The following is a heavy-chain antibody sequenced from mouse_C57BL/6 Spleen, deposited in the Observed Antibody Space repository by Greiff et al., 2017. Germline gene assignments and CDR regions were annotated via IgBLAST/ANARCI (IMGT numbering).Heavy chain of an antibody. D-gene: IGHD1-1*01. CDR3: ARNYYGSSYWYFDV. J-gene: IGHJ1*03. CDR1: GYTFTSYW. CDR2: IDPSDSYT. Sequence: VQLQQPGAELVMPGASVKLSCKASGYTFTSYWMDWVKQRPGQGLEWIGEIDPSDSYTNYNQKFKGKSTLTVDKSSSTAYMQLSSLTSEDSAVYYCARNYYGSSYWYFDVWGTGTTVTVSS. V-gene: IGHV1-69*01.